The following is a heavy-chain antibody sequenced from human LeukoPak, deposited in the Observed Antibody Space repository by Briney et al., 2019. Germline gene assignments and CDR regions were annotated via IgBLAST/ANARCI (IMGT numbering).Heavy chain of an antibody. J-gene: IGHJ6*02. V-gene: IGHV1-2*04. D-gene: IGHD6-13*01. CDR1: GYTFTGYY. CDR2: INPNSGGT. CDR3: ARDFSGVGRRSSYYYGMDV. Sequence: ASVKVPCKASGYTFTGYYMHWVRQAPGQGLEWMGWINPNSGGTNYAQKFQGWVTMTRDTSISTAYMELSRLRSDDTAVYYCARDFSGVGRRSSYYYGMDVWGQGTTVTVSS.